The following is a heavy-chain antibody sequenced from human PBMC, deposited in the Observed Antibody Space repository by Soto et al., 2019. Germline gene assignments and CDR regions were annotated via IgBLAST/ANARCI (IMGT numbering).Heavy chain of an antibody. CDR2: IFSDDEK. J-gene: IGHJ5*02. D-gene: IGHD2-21*02. CDR1: GFSLSNPRMG. Sequence: QVTLKESGPVLVKPTETLTLTCTVSGFSLSNPRMGVSWIRQPPGKAPEWLAHIFSDDEKSYYSRSLRSRLSISKDISKSQVVLVLTNVDPVDTATCYCARIYGGDSGGWFDPWGQGTLVAVSS. V-gene: IGHV2-26*01. CDR3: ARIYGGDSGGWFDP.